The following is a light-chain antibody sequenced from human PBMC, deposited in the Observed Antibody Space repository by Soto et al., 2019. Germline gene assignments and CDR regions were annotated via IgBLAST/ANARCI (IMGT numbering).Light chain of an antibody. CDR3: GSSAGNNNYV. V-gene: IGLV2-8*01. Sequence: QSALTQPPSASGSPGQSVTISCTGTSSDVGGYNYVSWYQQHPGKAPKLMIYEVSKRPSGVPDRFSGSKSGNTASLTVSGLQAEDEADYYCGSSAGNNNYVFGTGTKVTVL. CDR1: SSDVGGYNY. J-gene: IGLJ1*01. CDR2: EVS.